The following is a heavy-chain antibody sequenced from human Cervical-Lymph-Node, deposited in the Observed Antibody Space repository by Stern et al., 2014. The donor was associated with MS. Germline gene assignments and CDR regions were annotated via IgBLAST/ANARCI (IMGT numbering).Heavy chain of an antibody. CDR1: GGSISSGSHY. Sequence: QLQLQESGPGLVKPSQTLSLTCTVSGGSISSGSHYWSWIRQPAGKGLEWVGRIYSTGSVDYNPSFKGRVPMSVDTSKDQFPLELRSVTAADTAMYYCAREWIYEVSWFDSWGQGSLVIVSS. CDR3: AREWIYEVSWFDS. CDR2: IYSTGSV. J-gene: IGHJ5*01. D-gene: IGHD5/OR15-5a*01. V-gene: IGHV4-61*02.